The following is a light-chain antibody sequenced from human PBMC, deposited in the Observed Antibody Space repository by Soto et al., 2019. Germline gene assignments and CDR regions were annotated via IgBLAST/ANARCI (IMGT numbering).Light chain of an antibody. CDR2: AAS. J-gene: IGKJ1*01. V-gene: IGKV1-8*01. Sequence: AIRMTQSPSSFSASTLDRVTITCLASQGISSYLAWYQQKPGKAPKLLIYAASTLQSGVPSRFSGSGSGTDFTLTISCLQSEDFATYYCQQYYSYLRTFGQGTRWIS. CDR1: QGISSY. CDR3: QQYYSYLRT.